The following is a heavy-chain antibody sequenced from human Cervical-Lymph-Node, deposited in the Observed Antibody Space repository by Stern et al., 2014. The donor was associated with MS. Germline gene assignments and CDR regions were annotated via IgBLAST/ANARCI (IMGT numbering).Heavy chain of an antibody. CDR2: IYPSDSDT. CDR3: ARYTTYGLPFDY. V-gene: IGHV5-51*01. D-gene: IGHD3-10*01. CDR1: GYYFSSHW. Sequence: EMQLVESGAEVKKSGESLKISCQGSGYYFSSHWIAWVRQMPGKGLEWMGIIYPSDSDTRYSPSFQGRVSISADSSADYLQWSSLEASDTAIYYCARYTTYGLPFDYWGQGTRVAVSS. J-gene: IGHJ4*02.